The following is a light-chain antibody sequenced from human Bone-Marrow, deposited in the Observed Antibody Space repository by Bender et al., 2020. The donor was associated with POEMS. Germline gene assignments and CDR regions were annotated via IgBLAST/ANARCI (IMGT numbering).Light chain of an antibody. CDR1: SFDVGTYNL. V-gene: IGLV2-23*02. CDR2: EVS. J-gene: IGLJ2*01. Sequence: QSALTQPASVSGSPGQSITISCTGTSFDVGTYNLVSWYQQLPGRAPKLIIYEVSKWPSGVSNRFSGSKSGNTASLTISGLQADDEADYYCCSYAGSYTYVVFGGGTKLTVL. CDR3: CSYAGSYTYVV.